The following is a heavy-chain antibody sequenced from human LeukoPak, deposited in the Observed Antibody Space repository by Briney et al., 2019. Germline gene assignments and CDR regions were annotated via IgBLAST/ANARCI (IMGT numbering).Heavy chain of an antibody. CDR3: AGAAGDYGDYDYFYYMDV. CDR1: GYTFTGYY. V-gene: IGHV1-2*02. Sequence: GASVKVSCKASGYTFTGYYMHWVRQAPGQGLEWMGWINPTSGGTKYAQKFQGRVTMTRDTSISTAYMELNTLRSDDTAMYYCAGAAGDYGDYDYFYYMDVWGKGTTVTISS. CDR2: INPTSGGT. J-gene: IGHJ6*03. D-gene: IGHD4-17*01.